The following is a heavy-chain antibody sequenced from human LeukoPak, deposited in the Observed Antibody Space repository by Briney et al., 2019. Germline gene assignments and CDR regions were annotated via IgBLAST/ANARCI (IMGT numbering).Heavy chain of an antibody. V-gene: IGHV4-39*07. Sequence: WGWIRQSPGKGLEWIANIFYSGALFSRGDTYYNPSLKSRVTISVDTSKNQFSLKLSSVTAADTAVYYCARDAFPFSSSWYGVWFDPWGQGTLVTVSS. D-gene: IGHD6-13*01. CDR2: IFYSGALFSRGDT. CDR3: ARDAFPFSSSWYGVWFDP. J-gene: IGHJ5*02.